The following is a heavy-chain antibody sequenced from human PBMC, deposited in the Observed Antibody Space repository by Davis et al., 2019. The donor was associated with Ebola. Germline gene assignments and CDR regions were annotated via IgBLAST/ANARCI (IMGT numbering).Heavy chain of an antibody. V-gene: IGHV3-23*01. Sequence: GESLKISCAVSGLTFSSCAMSWVRQAPGKGLEWVSGMSASGYSPHYADSAKGRFTISRDNSKKTLYLQMNSLRAEDTAVYYCATVVTADYWGQGNLVTVAS. CDR1: GLTFSSCA. CDR3: ATVVTADY. D-gene: IGHD2-21*02. J-gene: IGHJ4*02. CDR2: MSASGYSP.